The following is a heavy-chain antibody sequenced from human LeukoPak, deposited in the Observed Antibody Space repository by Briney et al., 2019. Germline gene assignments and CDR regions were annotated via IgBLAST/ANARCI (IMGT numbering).Heavy chain of an antibody. CDR1: GFTFTTYW. D-gene: IGHD6-19*01. CDR2: IKNDGSET. J-gene: IGHJ4*02. Sequence: GGSLRLSCAASGFTFTTYWIHWIRQAPGKGLQWVGHIKNDGSETYYLDSLKGRFSISRDNTNNALYLQMNSLRVEDTAVYYCVKNDGWFHLAQWGQGTLVTVSS. V-gene: IGHV3-7*03. CDR3: VKNDGWFHLAQ.